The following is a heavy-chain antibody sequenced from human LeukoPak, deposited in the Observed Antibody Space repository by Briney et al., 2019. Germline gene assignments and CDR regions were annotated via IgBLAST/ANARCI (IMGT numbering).Heavy chain of an antibody. CDR1: GGTFSSYA. J-gene: IGHJ1*01. V-gene: IGHV1-69*04. Sequence: GASVKVSCKASGGTFSSYAISWVRQAPGQGLEWMGRIIPILGIANYAQKFQGRVTITADKSTSTAYMELSSLRSEDTAVYYCARSVGATTSWRHWGQGTLVTVSS. CDR2: IIPILGIA. D-gene: IGHD1-26*01. CDR3: ARSVGATTSWRH.